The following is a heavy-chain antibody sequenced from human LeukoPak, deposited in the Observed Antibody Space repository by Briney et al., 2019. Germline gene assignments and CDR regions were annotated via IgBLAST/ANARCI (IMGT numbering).Heavy chain of an antibody. V-gene: IGHV4-39*01. D-gene: IGHD3-16*01. J-gene: IGHJ4*02. CDR1: GGSVTSTNW. CDR2: TFFSGST. CDR3: ARHGIDVLLKDYYFDY. Sequence: PSETLSLTCDVSGGSVTSTNWWTWVRQPPGKGLEWIGSTFFSGSTYYNPSLKSRVTISVDTSKNQFSLRLSSVTAPDTAVYYCARHGIDVLLKDYYFDYWGQGTRVTVSS.